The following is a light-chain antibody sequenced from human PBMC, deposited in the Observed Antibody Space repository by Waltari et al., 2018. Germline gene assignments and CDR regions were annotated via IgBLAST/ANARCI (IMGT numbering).Light chain of an antibody. CDR1: QSVSNTY. CDR2: GAS. J-gene: IGKJ4*01. V-gene: IGKV3-20*01. CDR3: QQYNYSPLT. Sequence: IVLTQSPGTLSLSPGETATLSCRASQSVSNTYLAWYQRKPGRAPRLLIYGASSRASGIPDRFSGSGSGTEFTLTINALEPEDSAVYFCQQYNYSPLTFGGGTRVEIK.